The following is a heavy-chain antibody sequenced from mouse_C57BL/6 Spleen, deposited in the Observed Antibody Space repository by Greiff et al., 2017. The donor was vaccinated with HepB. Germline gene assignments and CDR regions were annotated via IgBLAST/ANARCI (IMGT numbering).Heavy chain of an antibody. Sequence: VKLQESGAELVRPGTSVKVSCKASGYAFTNYLIEGVKQRPGQGLEWIGVINPGSGGTNYNEKFKGKATLTADKSSSTAYMQLSSLTSEDSAVYFCARGHFDYWGQGTTLTVSS. J-gene: IGHJ2*01. CDR3: ARGHFDY. V-gene: IGHV1-54*01. CDR1: GYAFTNYL. CDR2: INPGSGGT.